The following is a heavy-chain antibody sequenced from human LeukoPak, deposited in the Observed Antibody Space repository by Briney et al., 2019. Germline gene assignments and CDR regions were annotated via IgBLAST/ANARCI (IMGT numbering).Heavy chain of an antibody. CDR2: INHSGST. CDR1: GGSISGYY. CDR3: ARGAPGDIAAAGADYYYGMDV. Sequence: SETLSLTCTVSGGSISGYYWSWIRQPPGKGLEWIGEINHSGSTNYNPSLKSRVTISVDTSKNQFSLKLSSVTAADTAVYYCARGAPGDIAAAGADYYYGMDVWGQGTTVTVSS. V-gene: IGHV4-34*01. D-gene: IGHD6-13*01. J-gene: IGHJ6*02.